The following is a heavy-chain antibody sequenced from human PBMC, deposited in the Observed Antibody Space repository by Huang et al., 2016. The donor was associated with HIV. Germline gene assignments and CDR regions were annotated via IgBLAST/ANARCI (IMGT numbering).Heavy chain of an antibody. CDR1: GYSFASDD. Sequence: QVQLVQSGAEVRKPGASVTVSCEASGYSFASDDINWVRQATGQGLEWMGWMNPNSGNTGYAQKFQGRVTMTRNTSISTAYMELGSLRSEDTAKYFCVRGWYIAALPYFDYWGQGTLVTVSS. D-gene: IGHD6-6*01. CDR3: VRGWYIAALPYFDY. CDR2: MNPNSGNT. J-gene: IGHJ4*02. V-gene: IGHV1-8*01.